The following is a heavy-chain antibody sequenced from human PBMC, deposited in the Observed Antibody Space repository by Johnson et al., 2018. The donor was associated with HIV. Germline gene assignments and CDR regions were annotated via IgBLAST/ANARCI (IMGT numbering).Heavy chain of an antibody. D-gene: IGHD1/OR15-1a*01. Sequence: QVQLVESGGGVVQPGRSLRLSCVASGFNFSSYGMHWVRQAPGKGLEWVAVIWYDGSNKYYAESVKGRFTISRDNSKNTLYLQMNSLRVEDTAVYYCSRGRIGTTAMRGGAFDMWGQGTMLIVSS. CDR1: GFNFSSYG. CDR3: SRGRIGTTAMRGGAFDM. V-gene: IGHV3-33*01. CDR2: IWYDGSNK. J-gene: IGHJ3*02.